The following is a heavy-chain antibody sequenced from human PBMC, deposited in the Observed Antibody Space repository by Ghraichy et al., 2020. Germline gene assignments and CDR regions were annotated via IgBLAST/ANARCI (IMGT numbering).Heavy chain of an antibody. Sequence: GGSLRLSCAASGFTFSSYWMSWVRQAPGKGLEWVANIKQDGSEKYYVDSVKGRFTISRDNAKNSLYLQMNSLRAEDTAVYYCARDLYDFWSGSPFDYWGQGTLVTVSS. CDR1: GFTFSSYW. CDR3: ARDLYDFWSGSPFDY. CDR2: IKQDGSEK. J-gene: IGHJ4*02. V-gene: IGHV3-7*01. D-gene: IGHD3-3*01.